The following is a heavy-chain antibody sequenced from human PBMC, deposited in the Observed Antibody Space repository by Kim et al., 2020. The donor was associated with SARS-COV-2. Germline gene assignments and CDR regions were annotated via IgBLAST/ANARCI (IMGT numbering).Heavy chain of an antibody. CDR2: ISAYNGNT. CDR3: ARDWAPAMIDIPVWFDP. D-gene: IGHD3-22*01. Sequence: ASVKVSCKASGYTFTSYGISWVRQAPGQGLEWMGWISAYNGNTNYAQKLQGRVTMTTDTSTSTAYMELRSLRSDDTAVYYCARDWAPAMIDIPVWFDPWGQGTLVTVSS. J-gene: IGHJ5*02. V-gene: IGHV1-18*01. CDR1: GYTFTSYG.